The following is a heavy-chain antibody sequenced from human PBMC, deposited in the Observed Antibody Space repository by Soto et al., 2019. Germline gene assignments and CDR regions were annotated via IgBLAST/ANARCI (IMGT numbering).Heavy chain of an antibody. CDR3: AITYDSRAYPFDF. CDR1: GFSITRGYY. D-gene: IGHD3-22*01. J-gene: IGHJ4*02. V-gene: IGHV4-38-2*01. Sequence: SEPLSPTCAVAGFSITRGYYWGWIRQPPGKVLECIGNIYHDGITYYNPSLKSRVTKSVDTSNHPFSLRLTSVTAADTAVYYYAITYDSRAYPFDFWGQGPLVTVSS. CDR2: IYHDGIT.